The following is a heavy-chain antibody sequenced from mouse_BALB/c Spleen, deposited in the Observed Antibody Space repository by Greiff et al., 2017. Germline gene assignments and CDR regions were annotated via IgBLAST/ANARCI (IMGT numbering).Heavy chain of an antibody. Sequence: VQLKESGPGLVAPSQSLSITCTVSGFSLTSYGVHWVRQPPGKGLEWLGVIWAGGSTNYNSALMSRLSISKDNSKSQVFLKMNSLQTDDTAMYYCARDPYYYGSPFAYWGQGTLVTVSA. CDR2: IWAGGST. CDR1: GFSLTSYG. D-gene: IGHD1-1*01. V-gene: IGHV2-9*02. J-gene: IGHJ3*01. CDR3: ARDPYYYGSPFAY.